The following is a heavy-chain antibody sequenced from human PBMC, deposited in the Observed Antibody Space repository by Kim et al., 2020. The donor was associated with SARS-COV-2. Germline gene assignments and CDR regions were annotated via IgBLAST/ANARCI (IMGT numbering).Heavy chain of an antibody. Sequence: GGSLRLSCAASGFTFSRYAMSWVRQAPGKGPEWIAAVNNGGNAYYANSAKGRFTVSRDNNRNTLDLQMNSLTAEDTALYFCAKDHPSSGWPTFHSWGQGTLVTVSS. CDR2: VNNGGNA. CDR1: GFTFSRYA. V-gene: IGHV3-23*01. D-gene: IGHD6-19*01. CDR3: AKDHPSSGWPTFHS. J-gene: IGHJ4*02.